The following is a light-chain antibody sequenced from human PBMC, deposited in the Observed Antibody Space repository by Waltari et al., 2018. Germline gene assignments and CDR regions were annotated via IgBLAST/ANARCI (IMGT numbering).Light chain of an antibody. Sequence: EIVLTQSPATLSLSPGERATLSCRASQSVSSYLAWYKQKPGQAPRLLIYDASNRATGIPARFSGSGSGTDFTLTISSLEPEDFAVYYCQQRSNWLRTFGQGTKVEIK. CDR2: DAS. CDR1: QSVSSY. J-gene: IGKJ1*01. CDR3: QQRSNWLRT. V-gene: IGKV3-11*01.